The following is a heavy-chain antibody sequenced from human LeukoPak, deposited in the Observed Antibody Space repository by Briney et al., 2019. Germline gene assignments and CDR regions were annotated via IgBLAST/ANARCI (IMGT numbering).Heavy chain of an antibody. Sequence: SETLSLTCTVSGGSISSSSYYWSWIRQPAGKGLEWIGRIYTSGSTNYNPSLKSRVTMSVDTSKNQFSLKLSSVTAADTAVYYCARDRGYYYYMDVWGKGTTVTVSS. CDR2: IYTSGST. CDR1: GGSISSSSYY. J-gene: IGHJ6*03. D-gene: IGHD3-10*01. V-gene: IGHV4-61*02. CDR3: ARDRGYYYYMDV.